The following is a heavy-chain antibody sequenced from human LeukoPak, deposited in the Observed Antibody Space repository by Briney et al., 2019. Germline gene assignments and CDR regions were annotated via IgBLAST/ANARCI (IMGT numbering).Heavy chain of an antibody. CDR3: ARGKILVSTEAPFDY. Sequence: GGSLRLSCAASGFTFSTCGMHWVRQAPGKGLEWVAVISYDGSNKYYADSVKGRFTISRDNSKNTLYLQMNSLRAEDTAVYYCARGKILVSTEAPFDYWGQGTLVTVSS. J-gene: IGHJ4*02. V-gene: IGHV3-30*19. D-gene: IGHD2-21*01. CDR1: GFTFSTCG. CDR2: ISYDGSNK.